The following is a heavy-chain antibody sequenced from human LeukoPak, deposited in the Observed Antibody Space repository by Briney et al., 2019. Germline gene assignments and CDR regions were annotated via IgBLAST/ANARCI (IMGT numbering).Heavy chain of an antibody. CDR3: ARDQVVGATAGTFDF. D-gene: IGHD1-26*01. Sequence: GASVRVSCKASGYDSTSFGISWVRQAPGQGLEWMGWISGYSGDTKYAQEVQARVTMTIDTSTSTAYMEMTSLRSDDTAVYYCARDQVVGATAGTFDFWGQGTLVTVYS. CDR1: GYDSTSFG. V-gene: IGHV1-18*01. J-gene: IGHJ4*02. CDR2: ISGYSGDT.